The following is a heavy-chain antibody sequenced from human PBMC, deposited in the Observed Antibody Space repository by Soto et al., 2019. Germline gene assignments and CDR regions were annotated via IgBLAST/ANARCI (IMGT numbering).Heavy chain of an antibody. CDR1: GGSIISYY. J-gene: IGHJ3*02. CDR3: ARVWGGAFDI. D-gene: IGHD3-10*01. Sequence: SETLSLTCTGSGGSIISYYWSWIRQPPGKGLEWIGYIYYSGSTNYNPSLKSRVTISVDTSKNQFSLKLSSVTAADTAVYYCARVWGGAFDIWGQGTMVTVSS. V-gene: IGHV4-59*01. CDR2: IYYSGST.